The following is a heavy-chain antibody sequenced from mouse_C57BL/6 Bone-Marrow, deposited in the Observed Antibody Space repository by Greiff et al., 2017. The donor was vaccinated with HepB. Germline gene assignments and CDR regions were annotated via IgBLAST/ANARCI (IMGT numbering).Heavy chain of an antibody. V-gene: IGHV8-12*01. CDR2: IYWDDDK. CDR1: GFSLSTSGMG. D-gene: IGHD1-1*01. Sequence: QVQLKESGPGILQSSQTLSLTCSFSGFSLSTSGMGVSWIRQPSGKGLEWLAHIYWDDDKRYNPSLKSRLTISKDTSRNQVFLKITSVDTADTATYYCARDYGSSYGGYFDVWGTGTTVTVSS. CDR3: ARDYGSSYGGYFDV. J-gene: IGHJ1*03.